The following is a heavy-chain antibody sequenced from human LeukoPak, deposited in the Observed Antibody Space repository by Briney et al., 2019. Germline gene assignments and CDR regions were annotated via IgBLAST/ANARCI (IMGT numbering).Heavy chain of an antibody. V-gene: IGHV1-2*06. CDR2: INPNSGGT. CDR1: GYTFTGFY. Sequence: ASVKVSCKASGYTFTGFYLHWVRQAPGQGLEWMGRINPNSGGTNYAQKFQDRVTMTRDTSISTAYMEMSRLRSDDTAVYYCARVRSSSWYAPFDYWGQGTLVTVSS. D-gene: IGHD6-13*01. J-gene: IGHJ4*02. CDR3: ARVRSSSWYAPFDY.